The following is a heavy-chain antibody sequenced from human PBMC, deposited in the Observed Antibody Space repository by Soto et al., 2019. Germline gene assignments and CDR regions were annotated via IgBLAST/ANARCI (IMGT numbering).Heavy chain of an antibody. CDR3: AKDGGPHTVQPSDY. V-gene: IGHV3-9*01. D-gene: IGHD1-1*01. Sequence: EVQLVESGGGLVQPGRSLRLSCAASGFTFDDYAMHWVRQAPGKGLEWVSGISWNSGSIGYADSVKGRFTISRDNAKNSLYLQMNSLRADDTALYYCAKDGGPHTVQPSDYWGQGTLVTVSS. J-gene: IGHJ4*02. CDR1: GFTFDDYA. CDR2: ISWNSGSI.